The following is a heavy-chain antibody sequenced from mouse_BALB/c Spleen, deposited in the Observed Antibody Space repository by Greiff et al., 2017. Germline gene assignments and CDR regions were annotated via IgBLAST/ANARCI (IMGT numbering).Heavy chain of an antibody. CDR3: ARSGNGNYYFDY. D-gene: IGHD2-1*01. CDR2: ISYSGST. V-gene: IGHV3-2*02. J-gene: IGHJ2*01. Sequence: EVQLVESGPGLVKPSQSLSLTCTVTGYSITSDYAWNWIRQFPGNKLEWMGYISYSGSTSYNPSLKSRISITRDTSKNQFFLQLNSVTTEDTATYYCARSGNGNYYFDYWGQGTTLTVSS. CDR1: GYSITSDYA.